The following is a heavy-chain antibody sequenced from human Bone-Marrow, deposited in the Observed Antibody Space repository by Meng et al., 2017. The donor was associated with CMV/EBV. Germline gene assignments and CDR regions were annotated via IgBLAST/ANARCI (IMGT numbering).Heavy chain of an antibody. CDR3: ARQKKTPITIFGRTYYYYGMDV. D-gene: IGHD3-3*01. Sequence: GESLKISCKGSGYSFTSYWIGWVRQMPGKGLEWMGIIYPGDSDTRYSPSFQGQVTISADKSISTAYLQWSSLKASDTAMYYCARQKKTPITIFGRTYYYYGMDVWGQGTTVTVSS. V-gene: IGHV5-51*01. CDR1: GYSFTSYW. J-gene: IGHJ6*02. CDR2: IYPGDSDT.